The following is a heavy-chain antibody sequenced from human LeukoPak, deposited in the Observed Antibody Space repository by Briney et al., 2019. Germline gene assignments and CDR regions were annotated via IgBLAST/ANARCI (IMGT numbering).Heavy chain of an antibody. Sequence: PGGSLRLSCAASGFTFSSYWMHWVRQAPGKGLVCVSRIKSDESSTTYADSVKGRFTTSRDNAKNTLYLQMNSLRAEDTAVYYCARDAAAYCSGGSCYPRYWGQGTLVTVSS. CDR2: IKSDESST. V-gene: IGHV3-74*01. CDR3: ARDAAAYCSGGSCYPRY. J-gene: IGHJ4*02. CDR1: GFTFSSYW. D-gene: IGHD2-15*01.